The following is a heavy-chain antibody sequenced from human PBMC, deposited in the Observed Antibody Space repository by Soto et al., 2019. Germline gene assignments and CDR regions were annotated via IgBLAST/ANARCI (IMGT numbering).Heavy chain of an antibody. Sequence: PGGCLRLSRAASGVTYNNYAMNWVRQAPGKGLEWAAYISASSSSIYYADSVKGRFTISRDNAKNSLSLQMNSLRDEDTAVYYCTRDFTWSEVYWGQGVQVTVSS. D-gene: IGHD3-3*01. CDR3: TRDFTWSEVY. CDR1: GVTYNNYA. J-gene: IGHJ4*02. V-gene: IGHV3-48*02. CDR2: ISASSSSI.